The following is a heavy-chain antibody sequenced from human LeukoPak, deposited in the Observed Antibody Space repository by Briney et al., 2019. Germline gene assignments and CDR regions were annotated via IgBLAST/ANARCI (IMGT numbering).Heavy chain of an antibody. CDR2: ITTSSSYI. D-gene: IGHD1-26*01. Sequence: GGSLRLSCAASGFTFNNCGMSWVRQAPGKGLEWVSLITTSSSYIYYADSVKGRFTISRDNAKNSLYLQMNNLRAEDTAVYYCATDKAGGMGAMDYWGQGTLVTVSS. V-gene: IGHV3-21*06. CDR1: GFTFNNCG. CDR3: ATDKAGGMGAMDY. J-gene: IGHJ4*02.